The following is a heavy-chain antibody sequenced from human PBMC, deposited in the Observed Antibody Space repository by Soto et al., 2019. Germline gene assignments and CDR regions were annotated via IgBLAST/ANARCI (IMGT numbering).Heavy chain of an antibody. V-gene: IGHV4-59*01. CDR3: ASGSSSSSFDYYYYGMEV. CDR2: IYYSGST. J-gene: IGHJ6*02. CDR1: GGSISSYY. D-gene: IGHD6-6*01. Sequence: QVQLQESGPGLVKPSETLSLTCTVSGGSISSYYWSWIRQPPGKGLEWIGYIYYSGSTNYNPSLKSRATISVDTSKNQCSLKLSSVTAADTAVYYCASGSSSSSFDYYYYGMEVWGRGTTVTVSS.